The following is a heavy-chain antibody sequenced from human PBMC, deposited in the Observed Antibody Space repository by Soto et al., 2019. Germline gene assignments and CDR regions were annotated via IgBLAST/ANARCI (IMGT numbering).Heavy chain of an antibody. V-gene: IGHV5-51*01. CDR2: IYPGDSET. CDR1: GYSFTSYW. Sequence: PGESLKISCKGSGYSFTSYWIGWVRQMPGKGLEWMGAIYPGDSETRYIPSFQGQVAISADKSISTAYLQWSSLKASDSAIYYCARHPRYSINECSSDMDAFDVWGQGTLVTVSS. CDR3: ARHPRYSINECSSDMDAFDV. D-gene: IGHD1-26*01. J-gene: IGHJ3*01.